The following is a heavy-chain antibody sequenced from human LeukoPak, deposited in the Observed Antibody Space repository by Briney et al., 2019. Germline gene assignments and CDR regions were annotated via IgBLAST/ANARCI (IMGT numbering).Heavy chain of an antibody. CDR1: GFTFSDYY. CDR2: ISSSGSTI. CDR3: ARVLYDFWSDYYFGY. D-gene: IGHD3-3*01. J-gene: IGHJ4*02. V-gene: IGHV3-11*01. Sequence: GGSLRLSCAASGFTFSDYYMSWIRQAPGKGLEWVSYISSSGSTIYYADSVKGRFTISRDNAKNSLYLQMNSLRAEDTAVYYCARVLYDFWSDYYFGYWGQGTLVTVSS.